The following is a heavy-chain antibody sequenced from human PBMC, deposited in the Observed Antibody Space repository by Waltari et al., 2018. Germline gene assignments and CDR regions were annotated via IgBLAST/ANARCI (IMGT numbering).Heavy chain of an antibody. J-gene: IGHJ1*01. CDR1: GGTFSSYA. V-gene: IGHV1-69*01. CDR3: VRAPELVRSSDVQH. CDR2: ITHILRPA. Sequence: VQLVQSGAEVKKPGSSAKVSCKASGGTFSSYAISWVRQAPGQRHEWMGAITHILRPANCPQRFQGRATVTADESTSTAYMELSSLRSEDTAVYYCVRAPELVRSSDVQHWRQGTLVTVSS. D-gene: IGHD6-6*01.